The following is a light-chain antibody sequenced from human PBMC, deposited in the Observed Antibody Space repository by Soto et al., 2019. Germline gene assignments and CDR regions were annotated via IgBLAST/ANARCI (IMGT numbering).Light chain of an antibody. CDR1: NSNIGSNT. CDR3: AVWDDSLNGVV. J-gene: IGLJ2*01. CDR2: HSD. V-gene: IGLV1-44*01. Sequence: QAVVTQPPSASGTPGQRVTISCSGSNSNIGSNTVSWYQHLPRTAPKLLIYHSDQRPSGVPDRFSGSKSATSASLAVSGLHSEHEAHYYCAVWDDSLNGVVFGGGTKLTVL.